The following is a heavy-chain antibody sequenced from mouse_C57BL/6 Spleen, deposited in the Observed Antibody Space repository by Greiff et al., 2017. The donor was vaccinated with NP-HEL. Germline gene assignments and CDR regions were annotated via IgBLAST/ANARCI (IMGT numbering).Heavy chain of an antibody. CDR2: IRNKANGYTT. D-gene: IGHD3-2*02. CDR1: GFTFTDYY. J-gene: IGHJ4*01. Sequence: EVQLVESGGGLVQPGGSLSLSCAASGFTFTDYYMSWVRQPPGKALEWLGFIRNKANGYTTEYSASVKGRFTISRYNSQSILYLQMNALRAEDSATYYCARYRTAQATYAMDYWGQGTSVTVSS. V-gene: IGHV7-3*01. CDR3: ARYRTAQATYAMDY.